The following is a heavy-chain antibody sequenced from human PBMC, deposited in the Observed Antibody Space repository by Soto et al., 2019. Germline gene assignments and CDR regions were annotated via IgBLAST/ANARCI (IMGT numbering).Heavy chain of an antibody. J-gene: IGHJ4*02. CDR1: GFTFSRYA. CDR3: ARGLSGYYGFDY. D-gene: IGHD5-12*01. Sequence: QVQLVESGGGVVQPGRSLRLSCAASGFTFSRYAMHWVRQAPGKGLEWVAVLWFDGSNKYYADAVRGRFTISRDNSKNTLFLQMNSLRAEDTAVYYCARGLSGYYGFDYWGQGTLVTVSS. V-gene: IGHV3-33*01. CDR2: LWFDGSNK.